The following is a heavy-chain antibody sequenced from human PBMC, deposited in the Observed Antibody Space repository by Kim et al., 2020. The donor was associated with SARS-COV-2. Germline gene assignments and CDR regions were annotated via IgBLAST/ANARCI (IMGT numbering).Heavy chain of an antibody. J-gene: IGHJ2*01. V-gene: IGHV3-23*01. Sequence: GGSLRLSCAASGFTFSSYTMSWVRQAPGKGLEWVSAITGSGGRIYYADSVKGRFTISRDNSKNTLYLQVNSLRAEDTAVYHCAKDSNSGWSHNWYFDLWG. CDR3: AKDSNSGWSHNWYFDL. CDR2: ITGSGGRI. D-gene: IGHD6-19*01. CDR1: GFTFSSYT.